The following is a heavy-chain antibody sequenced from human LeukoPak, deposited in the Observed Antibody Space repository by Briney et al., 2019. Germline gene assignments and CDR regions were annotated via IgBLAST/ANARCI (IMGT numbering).Heavy chain of an antibody. CDR2: IYYSGST. CDR1: GGSISSSSYY. Sequence: SETLSLTCTVSGGSISSSSYYWGWIRQPPGKGLEWIGSIYYSGSTYYNPSLKSRVTISVDTSKNQFSLKLSSVTAADTAVYYCARKGIAAAGISDYWGQGTLVTVSS. CDR3: ARKGIAAAGISDY. V-gene: IGHV4-39*01. D-gene: IGHD6-13*01. J-gene: IGHJ4*02.